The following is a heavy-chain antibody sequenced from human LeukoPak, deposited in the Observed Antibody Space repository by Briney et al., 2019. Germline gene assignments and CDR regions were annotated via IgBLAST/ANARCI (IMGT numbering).Heavy chain of an antibody. CDR3: ARGVRAAPITDY. J-gene: IGHJ4*02. V-gene: IGHV4-61*02. Sequence: SETLSLTCTVSGGSISSGSYYWSWIRQPAGKGLEWVGRICTSGSTNYNPSLKSRVTISVDTSKNQFSLKLSSVTAADTAVYYCARGVRAAPITDYWGQGTLVTASS. CDR2: ICTSGST. D-gene: IGHD2-2*02. CDR1: GGSISSGSYY.